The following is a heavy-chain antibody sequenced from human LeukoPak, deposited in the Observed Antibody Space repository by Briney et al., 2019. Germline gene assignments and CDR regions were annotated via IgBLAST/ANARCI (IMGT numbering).Heavy chain of an antibody. CDR2: ISYDGSNK. J-gene: IGHJ3*02. CDR3: AKEASGYSYGYVLDAFDI. CDR1: GFTFSSYG. V-gene: IGHV3-30*18. D-gene: IGHD5-18*01. Sequence: GGSLRLSCAASGFTFSSYGMHWVRQAPGRGLEWVAVISYDGSNKYYADSVKGRFTISRDNSKNTLYLQMNSLRAEDTAVYYCAKEASGYSYGYVLDAFDIWGQGTMVTVSS.